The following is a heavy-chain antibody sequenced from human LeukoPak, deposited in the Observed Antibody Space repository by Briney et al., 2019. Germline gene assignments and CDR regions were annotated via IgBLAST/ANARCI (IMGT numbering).Heavy chain of an antibody. CDR3: ARMIRDYGDSNWFDP. D-gene: IGHD4-17*01. J-gene: IGHJ5*02. CDR1: GFTFSSYA. Sequence: GGSLRLSCAASGFTFSSYAMSWVRQAPGKGLEWVSAISGSGGTTYYANSVKGRFTFSRDNSKNTLYLQMNSLRAEDTAIHYCARMIRDYGDSNWFDPWGQETLVTVSS. V-gene: IGHV3-23*01. CDR2: ISGSGGTT.